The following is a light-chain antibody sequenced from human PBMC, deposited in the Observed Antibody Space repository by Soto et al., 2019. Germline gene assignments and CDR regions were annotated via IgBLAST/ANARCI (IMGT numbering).Light chain of an antibody. V-gene: IGKV1-9*01. Sequence: RLTQSPSSLSASIGDRVTITCRASQDISGYLAWYQQQPGKAPKLLIYAASTLHSGVPTRFSGSGSGTEFILTIGRLQPEDFATYYCQHLAGTFGQGTKLA. CDR1: QDISGY. CDR2: AAS. CDR3: QHLAGT. J-gene: IGKJ2*01.